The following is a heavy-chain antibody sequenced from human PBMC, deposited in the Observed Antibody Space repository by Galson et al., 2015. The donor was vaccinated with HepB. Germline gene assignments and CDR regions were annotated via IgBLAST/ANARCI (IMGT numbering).Heavy chain of an antibody. V-gene: IGHV3-30*04. CDR3: SGETSGAFDI. J-gene: IGHJ3*02. Sequence: SLRLSCAASGFTFSSYAMHWVRQAPGKGLEWVAVISYDGSNKYYADSVKGRFTISRDNSKNTLYLQMNSLRAEDTAVYYCSGETSGAFDIWGQGTMVTVSS. D-gene: IGHD3-10*01. CDR2: ISYDGSNK. CDR1: GFTFSSYA.